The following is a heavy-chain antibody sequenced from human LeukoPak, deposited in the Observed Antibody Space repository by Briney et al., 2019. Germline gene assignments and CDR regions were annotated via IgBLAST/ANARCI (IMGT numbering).Heavy chain of an antibody. D-gene: IGHD6-19*01. V-gene: IGHV4-59*01. Sequence: PSETLPLTCTVSGGSISSYYWSWIRQPPGKGLEWIGYIHYSGSTNYNPSLGSRVTVSVDTSKNQISLKLSSVTAADTAVYYCASTLQWLAFDYWGQGTLVTVSS. CDR2: IHYSGST. J-gene: IGHJ4*02. CDR3: ASTLQWLAFDY. CDR1: GGSISSYY.